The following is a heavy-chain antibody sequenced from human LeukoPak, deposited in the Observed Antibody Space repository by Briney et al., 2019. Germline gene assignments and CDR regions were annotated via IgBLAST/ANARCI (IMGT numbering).Heavy chain of an antibody. CDR3: ARGRDSFDY. Sequence: GGSLRLSCAVSGFTFNSYSMNWVRQAPGKGLEWVSYISSGRSTIYYVDSVKGRFTISRDNAKNSLYLQMNSLRDEDTAVYYCARGRDSFDYWGQGTLVTVSS. D-gene: IGHD5-24*01. CDR2: ISSGRSTI. V-gene: IGHV3-48*02. J-gene: IGHJ4*02. CDR1: GFTFNSYS.